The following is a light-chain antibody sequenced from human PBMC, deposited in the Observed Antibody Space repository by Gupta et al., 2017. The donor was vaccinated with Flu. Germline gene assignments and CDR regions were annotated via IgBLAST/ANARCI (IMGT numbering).Light chain of an antibody. J-gene: IGKJ4*01. CDR3: QQDYDVPFT. V-gene: IGKV4-1*01. Sequence: SLGERATINCKSSQSVRDDSKEKDYLSWYQQKPGQPPKLLISWATTRESGVPDRFSASGSGTDFTLTIASRQAEDVAVYYCQQDYDVPFTFGGGTXVEIK. CDR2: WAT. CDR1: QSVRDDSKEKDY.